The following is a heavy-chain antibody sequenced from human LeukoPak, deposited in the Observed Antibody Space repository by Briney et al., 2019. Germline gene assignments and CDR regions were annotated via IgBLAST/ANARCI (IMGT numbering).Heavy chain of an antibody. V-gene: IGHV3-23*01. CDR1: GFTFSSYA. Sequence: GGSLRLSCAASGFTFSSYAMSWVRQAPGKGLEWVSSIHYTGDRTDYTDSVKGRFTISRDNSKNTLYLQMSSLRAEDTAVYYCAKAARSGGLGAYYFDYWGQGTLVTVSS. CDR2: IHYTGDRT. CDR3: AKAARSGGLGAYYFDY. D-gene: IGHD1-26*01. J-gene: IGHJ4*02.